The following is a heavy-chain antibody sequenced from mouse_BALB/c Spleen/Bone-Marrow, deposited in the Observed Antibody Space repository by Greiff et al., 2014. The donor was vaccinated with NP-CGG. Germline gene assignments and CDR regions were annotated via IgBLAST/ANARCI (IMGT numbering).Heavy chain of an antibody. CDR2: INPSTGYT. Sequence: QVQLKESGAELAKPGASVKMSCKASGYTFTSYWMYWIKQRPGQGLEWIGYINPSTGYTEYNQKFKDKATLTADKSSNTAYMQLSSLTSEDSAVYYCARKGYCNYHYYAMDYWGQGTSVTVSS. J-gene: IGHJ4*01. CDR3: ARKGYCNYHYYAMDY. D-gene: IGHD2-1*01. CDR1: GYTFTSYW. V-gene: IGHV1-7*01.